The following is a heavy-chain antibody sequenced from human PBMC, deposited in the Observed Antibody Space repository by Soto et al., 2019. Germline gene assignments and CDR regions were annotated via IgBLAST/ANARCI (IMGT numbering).Heavy chain of an antibody. CDR3: AREATYYYDSSGEGFDY. D-gene: IGHD3-22*01. Sequence: ASVKVSCKASGYTFNSYAMNWVRQAPGQRLEWMGWINAGNGNTKYSQKFQGRVTITRDTSASTAYMELSSLRSEDTAVYYCAREATYYYDSSGEGFDYWGQGTLVTVSS. CDR2: INAGNGNT. J-gene: IGHJ4*02. CDR1: GYTFNSYA. V-gene: IGHV1-3*01.